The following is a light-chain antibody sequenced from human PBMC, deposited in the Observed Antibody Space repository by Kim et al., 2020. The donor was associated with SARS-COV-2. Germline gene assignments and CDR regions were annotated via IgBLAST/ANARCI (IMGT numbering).Light chain of an antibody. CDR1: SSNIGKTT. J-gene: IGLJ2*01. CDR3: AAWDDSLKAVI. Sequence: GQRVTISFSGSSSNIGKTTVNWYQHFPGTAPKLFISNNNQRPSGVPDRFSGSKSGTSASLAISGLQSEDEADYYCAAWDDSLKAVIFGGGTKLTVL. V-gene: IGLV1-44*01. CDR2: NNN.